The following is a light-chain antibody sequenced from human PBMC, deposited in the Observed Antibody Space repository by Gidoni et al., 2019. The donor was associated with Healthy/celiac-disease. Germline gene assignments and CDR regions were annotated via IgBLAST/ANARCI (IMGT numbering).Light chain of an antibody. CDR3: QQYGSSLYT. J-gene: IGKJ2*01. Sequence: ESVLTQSPGTLSLSPGERATLSCRASQSVSGSYLAWYQQKPGQAPRLLIYGASSRATGIPDRFSGSGSGTDFTLTISILEPEDFAVYYCQQYGSSLYTFGQGTKLEIK. CDR2: GAS. V-gene: IGKV3-20*01. CDR1: QSVSGSY.